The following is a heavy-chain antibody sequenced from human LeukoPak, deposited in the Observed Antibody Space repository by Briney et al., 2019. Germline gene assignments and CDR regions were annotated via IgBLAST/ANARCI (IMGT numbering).Heavy chain of an antibody. CDR1: GYTLTELS. Sequence: GASVKVPCKVSGYTLTELSMHWVRQAPGKGLEWMGGFDPEDGETIYAQKFQGRVTMTEDTSTDTAYMELSSLRSEDTAVYYCATDRLCSGGSCYDYWGQGTLVTVSS. V-gene: IGHV1-24*01. D-gene: IGHD2-15*01. CDR3: ATDRLCSGGSCYDY. CDR2: FDPEDGET. J-gene: IGHJ4*02.